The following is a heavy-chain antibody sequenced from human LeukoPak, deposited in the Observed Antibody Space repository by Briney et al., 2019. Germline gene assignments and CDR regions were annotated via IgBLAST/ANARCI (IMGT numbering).Heavy chain of an antibody. Sequence: GESLKISCKGSGYTFTNYWIGWVRQMPGKGLEWMGVIYPGDSDTRYSPSFQGQVTISVDRSINTAYLQWGSLKASDTAMYYCVRKIPAVVDSWGQGTLVTVSS. CDR2: IYPGDSDT. J-gene: IGHJ4*02. CDR3: VRKIPAVVDS. V-gene: IGHV5-51*01. CDR1: GYTFTNYW. D-gene: IGHD6-19*01.